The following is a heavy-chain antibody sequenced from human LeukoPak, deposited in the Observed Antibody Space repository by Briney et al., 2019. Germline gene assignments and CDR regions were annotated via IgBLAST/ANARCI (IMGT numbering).Heavy chain of an antibody. D-gene: IGHD2/OR15-2a*01. CDR1: GYSISSGYY. J-gene: IGHJ4*02. V-gene: IGHV4-38-2*01. Sequence: SETLSLTCAVSGYSISSGYYWGWIRQPPGKGLEWIGSIYHSGSTYYNPSLKSRVTISVDTSKNQFSLKLTSVTAADTAVYYCASYFRADFDFWGQGTLVTVSS. CDR3: ASYFRADFDF. CDR2: IYHSGST.